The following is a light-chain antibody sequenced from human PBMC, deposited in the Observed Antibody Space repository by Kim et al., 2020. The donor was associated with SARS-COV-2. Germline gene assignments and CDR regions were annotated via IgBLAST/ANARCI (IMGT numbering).Light chain of an antibody. J-gene: IGLJ3*02. CDR1: NIGSKS. V-gene: IGLV3-21*04. Sequence: APGKTARITCGGNNIGSKSVHWYQQKPGQAPVLVIYYDSDRPSGIPERFSGSNGGNTATLTISRVEAGDEADYYCQVWDSSSDHPVFGGGTQLTVL. CDR3: QVWDSSSDHPV. CDR2: YDS.